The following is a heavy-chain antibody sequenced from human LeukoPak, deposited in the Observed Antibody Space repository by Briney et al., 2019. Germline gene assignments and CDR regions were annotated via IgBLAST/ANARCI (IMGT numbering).Heavy chain of an antibody. CDR2: IWYDGSNK. CDR3: AKTRAYYYYYMDV. V-gene: IGHV3-33*06. Sequence: GRSLRLSCAASGFTFSSYGMHWVRQAPGKGLEWVAVIWYDGSNKYYADSVKGRFTISRDNSKNTLYLQMNSLRAEDTAVYYCAKTRAYYYYYMDVWGKGTTVTVSS. CDR1: GFTFSSYG. J-gene: IGHJ6*03.